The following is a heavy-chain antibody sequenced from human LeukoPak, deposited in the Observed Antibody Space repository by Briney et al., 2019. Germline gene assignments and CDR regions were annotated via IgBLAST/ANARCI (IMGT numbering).Heavy chain of an antibody. CDR2: TSSSDAGT. J-gene: IGHJ4*02. D-gene: IGHD2-21*01. Sequence: GGSLRLSCAAFGFPLSSYAMSWVRQAPGKGLEWVSATSSSDAGTYHADSVRGRFTISRDNSKNTLYLQMNSLRVEDAAVYYCARAPVTSCRGAYCYPFDYWGQGTLVTVSS. CDR1: GFPLSSYA. CDR3: ARAPVTSCRGAYCYPFDY. V-gene: IGHV3-23*01.